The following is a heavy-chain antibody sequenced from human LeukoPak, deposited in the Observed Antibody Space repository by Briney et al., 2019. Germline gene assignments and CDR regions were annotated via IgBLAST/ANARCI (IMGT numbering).Heavy chain of an antibody. V-gene: IGHV4-38-2*02. CDR3: ARDMVRGVQGYNWFDP. CDR1: GYSISSGYY. J-gene: IGHJ5*02. D-gene: IGHD3-10*01. Sequence: PSETLSLTCTVSGYSISSGYYWGWIRQPPGKGLEWIGSIYHSGSTYYNPSLKSRVTISVDTSKTQFSLKLSSVTAADTAVYYCARDMVRGVQGYNWFDPWGQGTLVTVSS. CDR2: IYHSGST.